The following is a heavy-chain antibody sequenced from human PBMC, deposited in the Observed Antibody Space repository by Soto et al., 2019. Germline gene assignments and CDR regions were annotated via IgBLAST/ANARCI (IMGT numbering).Heavy chain of an antibody. J-gene: IGHJ6*02. Sequence: QVQLQESGPGLVKPSETLSLTCTVSGGSISNYYWSWVRQPPGKGLEWIGYIYYSGGTKYNPTLESGVPCSIDAPRNQLSLKLSSGTAAYAAVDLCASVRHDGLGECWGQGTTVIVSS. D-gene: IGHD1-1*01. CDR2: IYYSGGT. CDR3: ASVRHDGLGEC. V-gene: IGHV4-59*01. CDR1: GGSISNYY.